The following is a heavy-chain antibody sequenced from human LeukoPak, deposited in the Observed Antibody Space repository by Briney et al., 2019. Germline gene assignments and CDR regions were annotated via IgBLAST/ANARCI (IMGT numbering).Heavy chain of an antibody. Sequence: GGSLRLSCAASGFTVSSNYMSWVRQAPGKGLEWVSIIYSGGSTYYADSVKGRFTISRDNSKNSLYLQMNSLGPEDTAVYYCARDRDWAFDYWGQGTLVTVSS. V-gene: IGHV3-53*01. CDR3: ARDRDWAFDY. J-gene: IGHJ4*02. CDR1: GFTVSSNY. D-gene: IGHD3/OR15-3a*01. CDR2: IYSGGST.